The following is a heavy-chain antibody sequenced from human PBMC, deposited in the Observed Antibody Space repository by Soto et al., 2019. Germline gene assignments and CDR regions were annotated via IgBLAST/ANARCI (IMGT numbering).Heavy chain of an antibody. CDR3: TRRRDWTAMDPLDY. CDR2: IRSKVNTYAT. J-gene: IGHJ4*02. CDR1: GFTLSDSA. D-gene: IGHD5-18*01. V-gene: IGHV3-73*02. Sequence: EVQLVESGGGLVQPGGSLKLSCAASGFTLSDSAMHWVRQASGKGLEWVGRIRSKVNTYATAYAASVKGRFTISGDDSVNTTYLQMNSLKAEDTAVYYCTRRRDWTAMDPLDYWGQGTLVTVSS.